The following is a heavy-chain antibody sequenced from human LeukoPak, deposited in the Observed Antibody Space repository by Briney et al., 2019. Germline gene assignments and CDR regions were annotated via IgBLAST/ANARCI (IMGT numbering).Heavy chain of an antibody. CDR1: GGSISSGGYY. Sequence: SQTLSLTCTVSGGSISSGGYYWSWIRQHPGKGLEWIGYIYYSGSTYYNPSLESRVTISVDTSKNQFSLKLSSVTAADTAVYYCARGYTVTSLDYWGQGTLVTVSS. CDR3: ARGYTVTSLDY. V-gene: IGHV4-31*03. D-gene: IGHD4-11*01. CDR2: IYYSGST. J-gene: IGHJ4*02.